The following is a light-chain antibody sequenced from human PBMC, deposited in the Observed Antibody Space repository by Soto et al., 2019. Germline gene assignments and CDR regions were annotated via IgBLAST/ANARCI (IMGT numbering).Light chain of an antibody. CDR1: QTVSGNY. J-gene: IGKJ1*01. Sequence: IVLTQSPGTLSLSPGDRATLSCEASQTVSGNYLAWYQQKPGQVPRLLIYGASSRAIGIPDRFSGSGSGTDFALTISRLEPEDFAVYYCQQYFKSPWTFGQGTKVDIK. V-gene: IGKV3-20*01. CDR2: GAS. CDR3: QQYFKSPWT.